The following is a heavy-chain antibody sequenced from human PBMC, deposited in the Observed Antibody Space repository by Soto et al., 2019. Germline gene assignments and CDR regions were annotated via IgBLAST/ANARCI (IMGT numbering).Heavy chain of an antibody. CDR3: AREGVAPPYYYYGMDV. D-gene: IGHD2-15*01. Sequence: NPSETLSLTCTVSGDSIRSYYWSWIRQPPGKGLEWIGYISYTGSTHYNPSLKSRVTISADTSKNQFSLKLSSVTTADTALYYCAREGVAPPYYYYGMDVWGQGSTVTVSS. CDR1: GDSIRSYY. V-gene: IGHV4-59*01. CDR2: ISYTGST. J-gene: IGHJ6*02.